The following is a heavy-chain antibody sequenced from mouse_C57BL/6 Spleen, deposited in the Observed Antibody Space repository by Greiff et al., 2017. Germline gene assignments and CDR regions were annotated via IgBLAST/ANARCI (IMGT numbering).Heavy chain of an antibody. J-gene: IGHJ2*01. CDR1: GYTFTEYT. V-gene: IGHV1-62-2*01. CDR3: ARHEDDGYYFDY. Sequence: VQLKESGAELVKPGASVKLSCTASGYTFTEYTIHWVKQRSGQGLEWIGWFYPGSGSIKYNEKFKDKATLTADKSSSTVYMELSRLTSEDSAVYFCARHEDDGYYFDYWGQGTTLTVSS. D-gene: IGHD2-3*01. CDR2: FYPGSGSI.